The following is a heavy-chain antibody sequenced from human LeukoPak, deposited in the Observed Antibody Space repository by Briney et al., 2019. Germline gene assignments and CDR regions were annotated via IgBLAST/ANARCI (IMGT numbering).Heavy chain of an antibody. CDR3: AANKYYYDSSDIAPFDY. Sequence: PGGSLRLSCAASGFTFNNYAMSWVRQAPGKGLEWVSAISGSGGSTYYADSVKGRFTISRDNAKNSLYLQMNSLRAEDTAVYYCAANKYYYDSSDIAPFDYWGQGTLVTVSS. J-gene: IGHJ4*02. CDR2: ISGSGGST. D-gene: IGHD3-22*01. CDR1: GFTFNNYA. V-gene: IGHV3-23*01.